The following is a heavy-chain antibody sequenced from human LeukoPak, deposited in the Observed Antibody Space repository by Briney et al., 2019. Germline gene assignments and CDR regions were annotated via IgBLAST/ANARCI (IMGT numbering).Heavy chain of an antibody. CDR1: GFTLSSYA. J-gene: IGHJ4*02. D-gene: IGHD2-15*01. CDR3: AKDLWGFVEVAAILDY. CDR2: ISVSGNT. V-gene: IGHV3-23*01. Sequence: PGGSLRLSCAASGFTLSSYAMSWVRQAPGKGLEWVSAISVSGNTYHADSVKGRFTISRDSSKNTLYLQMNRLRAEDAAVYYCAKDLWGFVEVAAILDYWGQGTLVTVSS.